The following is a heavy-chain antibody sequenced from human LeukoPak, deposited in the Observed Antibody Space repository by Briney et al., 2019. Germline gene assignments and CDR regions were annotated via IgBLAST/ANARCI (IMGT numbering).Heavy chain of an antibody. V-gene: IGHV3-33*07. CDR3: ARDPFGHGYFDY. J-gene: IGHJ4*02. D-gene: IGHD2/OR15-2a*01. CDR1: GFTVSRYW. CDR2: IWYDGSNK. Sequence: GGSLRLSCAASGFTVSRYWMSWVRQAPGKGLEWVAVIWYDGSNKYYADSVKGRFTISRDNSKNTLYLQMNSLRAEDTAVYYCARDPFGHGYFDYWGQGTLVTVSS.